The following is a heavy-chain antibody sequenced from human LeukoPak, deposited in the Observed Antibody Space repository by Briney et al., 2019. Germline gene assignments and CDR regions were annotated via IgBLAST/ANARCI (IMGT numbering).Heavy chain of an antibody. CDR2: IFYSGNV. CDR1: GGSIRSGDSH. V-gene: IGHV4-30-4*01. Sequence: SQTLSLICSVSGGSIRSGDSHWSWIRQPPGEGLEWFGYIFYSGNVYYSSSLKSRVTISMDTSKNQFSLKLSSVTAADTAVYYCARAPGVAEVGRLDLWGRGTLVTVSS. J-gene: IGHJ2*01. D-gene: IGHD7-27*01. CDR3: ARAPGVAEVGRLDL.